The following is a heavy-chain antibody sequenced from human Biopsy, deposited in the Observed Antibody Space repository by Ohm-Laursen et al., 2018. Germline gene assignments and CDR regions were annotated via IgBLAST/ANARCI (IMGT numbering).Heavy chain of an antibody. Sequence: SVKVSCKASGYTFTGQYLHWVRQVPGPGLEWMGWINPHSGTTKFAQDFQGRVTMTRDTSITTAYMELRRLRSDDTAVYYCAKGQDLRGGAEYFQHWGQGALVTVSS. J-gene: IGHJ1*01. CDR1: GYTFTGQY. D-gene: IGHD2-15*01. V-gene: IGHV1-2*02. CDR3: AKGQDLRGGAEYFQH. CDR2: INPHSGTT.